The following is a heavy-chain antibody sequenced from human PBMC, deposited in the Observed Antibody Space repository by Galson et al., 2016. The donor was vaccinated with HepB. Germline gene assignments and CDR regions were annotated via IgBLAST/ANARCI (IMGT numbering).Heavy chain of an antibody. CDR2: INQDGSEK. V-gene: IGHV3-7*04. D-gene: IGHD3-10*01. CDR3: ARGFWFGLGRKYGMDV. Sequence: SLRLSCAVSGFTFNSYWMRWVRQAPGKGLEWVANINQDGSEKYYVDFVKGRFTISRDKAKNSLFLQMKSLRDEDTAVYYCARGFWFGLGRKYGMDVWGQGTTVTVSS. CDR1: GFTFNSYW. J-gene: IGHJ6*02.